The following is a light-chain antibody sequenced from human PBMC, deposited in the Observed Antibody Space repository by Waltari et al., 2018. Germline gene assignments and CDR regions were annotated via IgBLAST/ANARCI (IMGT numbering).Light chain of an antibody. Sequence: QSALTQPRSVSGSPGQSVTISCTRTSRDVGGYNYVPWYQQHPGKAPKLMIYDVSKRPSGVPDRFSGSKSGNTASLTISGLQAEDEADYYCCSYAGSTGNVFGTGTKVTVL. J-gene: IGLJ1*01. CDR2: DVS. V-gene: IGLV2-11*01. CDR1: SRDVGGYNY. CDR3: CSYAGSTGNV.